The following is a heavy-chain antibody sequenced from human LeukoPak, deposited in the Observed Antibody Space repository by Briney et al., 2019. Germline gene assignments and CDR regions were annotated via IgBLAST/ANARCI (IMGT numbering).Heavy chain of an antibody. CDR3: AREDRGHFDY. V-gene: IGHV4-30-2*01. D-gene: IGHD3-16*01. J-gene: IGHJ4*02. CDR1: GGSISSGGYY. CDR2: IYHSGST. Sequence: SQTLSLTCTVSGGSISSGGYYWNWIRQPPGKGLEWIGYIYHSGSTYYNPSLKSRVTISVDRSKNQFSLKLSSVTAADTAVYYCAREDRGHFDYWGQGTLVTVSS.